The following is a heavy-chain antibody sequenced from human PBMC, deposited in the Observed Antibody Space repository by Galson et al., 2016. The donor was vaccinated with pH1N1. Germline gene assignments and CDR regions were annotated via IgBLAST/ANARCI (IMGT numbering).Heavy chain of an antibody. V-gene: IGHV4-34*01. Sequence: ETLSLTCAVHGASLVGYSWGWVRQSPGKGLEWIGEISHSGSTNDNPSLKSRVTISFDTSKTQVLLDLSSVTPADTAVYYCASRYGSSWYFDLWGRGSLVAVSS. CDR1: GASLVGYS. CDR3: ASRYGSSWYFDL. J-gene: IGHJ2*01. CDR2: ISHSGST. D-gene: IGHD4-17*01.